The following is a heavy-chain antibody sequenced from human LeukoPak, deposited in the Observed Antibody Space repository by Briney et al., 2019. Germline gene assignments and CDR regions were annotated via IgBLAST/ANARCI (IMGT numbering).Heavy chain of an antibody. CDR3: ARYGSSWVGDY. Sequence: GGSLRLSCAASGFTFGSYSMNWVRQAPGKGLEWVSSISSSSSYIYYADSVKGRFTISRDNAKNSLYLQMNSLRAEDTAVYYCARYGSSWVGDYWGQGTLVTVSS. CDR1: GFTFGSYS. V-gene: IGHV3-21*01. D-gene: IGHD6-13*01. J-gene: IGHJ4*02. CDR2: ISSSSSYI.